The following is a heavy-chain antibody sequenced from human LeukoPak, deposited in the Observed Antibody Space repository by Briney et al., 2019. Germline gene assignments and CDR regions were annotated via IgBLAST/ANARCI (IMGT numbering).Heavy chain of an antibody. V-gene: IGHV3-30*04. CDR3: SGYYEYYFDY. J-gene: IGHJ4*02. CDR1: GFTFSSYA. Sequence: GGSLRLSCAASGFTFSSYAMHWVRQAPGKGLEWVAVISYDGSNKYYADSVKGRFTISRDNSKNTLYLQMNSLRAEDTAVYYCSGYYEYYFDYWGQGTLVTVSS. CDR2: ISYDGSNK. D-gene: IGHD3-3*01.